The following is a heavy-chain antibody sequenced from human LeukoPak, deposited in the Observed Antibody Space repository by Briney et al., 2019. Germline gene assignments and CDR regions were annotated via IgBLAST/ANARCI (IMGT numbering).Heavy chain of an antibody. CDR3: ARSYYYYSSGTPDY. CDR1: GFTFNTYG. J-gene: IGHJ4*02. Sequence: GGSLRLSCAASGFTFNTYGMHWVRQAPGKGLEWVAFTRHDGSNDYYTDSVKGRFTISRDNSKNTLYLQMNSLRAEDTAVYYCARSYYYYSSGTPDYWGQGTLVTVSS. CDR2: TRHDGSND. D-gene: IGHD3-22*01. V-gene: IGHV3-30*02.